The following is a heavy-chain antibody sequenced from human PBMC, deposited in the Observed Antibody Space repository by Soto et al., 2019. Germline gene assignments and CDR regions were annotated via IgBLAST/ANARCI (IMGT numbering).Heavy chain of an antibody. CDR3: ARLALWFSTSDFYFDY. V-gene: IGHV1-3*01. D-gene: IGHD6-13*01. J-gene: IGHJ4*02. CDR1: GYTFTSYT. CDR2: INAGNGDT. Sequence: QVHLVQSGAEVKKPGASVKVSCKASGYTFTSYTIHWVRQAPGQRLEWMGWINAGNGDTKYSQKFQGRVTITSDTSATSAYMELSSLRSDDTAVYYCARLALWFSTSDFYFDYWGQGTPVTVSS.